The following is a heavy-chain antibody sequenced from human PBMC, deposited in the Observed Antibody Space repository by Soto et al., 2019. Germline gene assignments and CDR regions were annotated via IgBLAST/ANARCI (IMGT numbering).Heavy chain of an antibody. CDR3: AKGVSGSYDFYRFDP. V-gene: IGHV3-23*01. D-gene: IGHD1-26*01. CDR1: GFTFSSFV. Sequence: EVQLLESGGGLVQPGGSLRLSCAASGFTFSSFVMTWVRQAPGKGLEWVSVISGGGTSTYYAGSVKGRFTISRDNSRNTLSLQMNSLRAEDTAIYYCAKGVSGSYDFYRFDPWGQGTLVTVSS. CDR2: ISGGGTST. J-gene: IGHJ5*02.